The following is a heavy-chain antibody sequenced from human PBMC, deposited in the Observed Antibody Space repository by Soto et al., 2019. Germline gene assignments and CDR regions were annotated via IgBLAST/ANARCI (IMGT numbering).Heavy chain of an antibody. D-gene: IGHD6-13*01. CDR3: AHVPRVAAAAKGNWFDP. J-gene: IGHJ5*02. CDR1: GFSLSTSGVG. CDR2: IYWDDDK. V-gene: IGHV2-5*02. Sequence: KESGPTLVKPTQTLTLTCTFSGFSLSTSGVGVGWIRQPPGKALEWLALIYWDDDKRYSPSLKSRLTITKDTSKNQVVLTMTNMDPVDTATYYCAHVPRVAAAAKGNWFDPWGQGTLVTVSS.